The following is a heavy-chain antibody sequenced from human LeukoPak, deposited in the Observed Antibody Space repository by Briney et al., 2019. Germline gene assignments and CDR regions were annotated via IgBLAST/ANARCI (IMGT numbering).Heavy chain of an antibody. CDR1: GYTFTSYD. CDR3: ARAPMGWLIHFDY. Sequence: ASVTVSCKASGYTFTSYDINWVRQAPGQGLEWMGWMNPNSGNTGYAQKFQGRVTMTRNTSISTAYMELSSLRSEDTAVYYCARAPMGWLIHFDYWGQGTLATVSS. D-gene: IGHD3-3*01. V-gene: IGHV1-8*01. J-gene: IGHJ4*02. CDR2: MNPNSGNT.